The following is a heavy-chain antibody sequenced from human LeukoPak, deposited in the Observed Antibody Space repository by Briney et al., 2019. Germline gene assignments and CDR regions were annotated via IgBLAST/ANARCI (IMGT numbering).Heavy chain of an antibody. CDR3: AKRRTMVRGVTAGDAFDI. CDR2: ISGSGGST. Sequence: GGSLRPSCAASGFTFSSYAMSWVRQAPGKGLEWVSAISGSGGSTYYADSVKGRFTISRDNSKNTLYLQMNSLRAEDTAVYYCAKRRTMVRGVTAGDAFDIWGQGTMVTVSS. J-gene: IGHJ3*02. V-gene: IGHV3-23*01. CDR1: GFTFSSYA. D-gene: IGHD3-10*01.